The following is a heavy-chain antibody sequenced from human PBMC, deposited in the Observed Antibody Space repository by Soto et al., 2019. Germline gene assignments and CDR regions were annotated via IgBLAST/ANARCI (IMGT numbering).Heavy chain of an antibody. CDR1: GGSISSYY. CDR3: ARSPHYDFLSGYYTGQIY. D-gene: IGHD3-3*01. Sequence: SETLSLTCTVSGGSISSYYWSWIRQPPGKGLEWIGYIYYSGSTNYNPSLKSRVTISVDTSKNQFSLKLSSVTAADTAVYYCARSPHYDFLSGYYTGQIYWGQGTLVTASS. V-gene: IGHV4-59*01. CDR2: IYYSGST. J-gene: IGHJ4*02.